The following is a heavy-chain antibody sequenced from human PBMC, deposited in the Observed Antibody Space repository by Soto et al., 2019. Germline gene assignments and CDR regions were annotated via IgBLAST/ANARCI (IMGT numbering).Heavy chain of an antibody. J-gene: IGHJ6*02. V-gene: IGHV3-33*08. CDR1: GFTFNTYG. Sequence: QVQLVESGGGVVQPGGSLRLSCTTSGFTFNTYGMYWVRQAPGKGLEWVAIIWYDGSNKYYGDSVKGPFTISRDNSKNTLYLQMNSLRAEDTALYYCARGDCTGAYCYSWPFNYGVDVWGQGTTVTVSS. CDR3: ARGDCTGAYCYSWPFNYGVDV. D-gene: IGHD2-15*01. CDR2: IWYDGSNK.